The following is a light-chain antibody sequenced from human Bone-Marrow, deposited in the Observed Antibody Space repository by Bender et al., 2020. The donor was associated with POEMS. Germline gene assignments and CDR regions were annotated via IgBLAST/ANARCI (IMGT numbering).Light chain of an antibody. CDR3: QSQDTSDTYVV. V-gene: IGLV3-21*02. J-gene: IGLJ1*01. CDR2: DDS. CDR1: NIGSKS. Sequence: SYVLTQPPSVSVAPGQTARITCGGNNIGSKSVHWYQQKPGQAPVLVVYDDSDRPSGIPERFSGSTSGTTVTLTISGVQAEDEADYYCQSQDTSDTYVVFGTGTKVTVL.